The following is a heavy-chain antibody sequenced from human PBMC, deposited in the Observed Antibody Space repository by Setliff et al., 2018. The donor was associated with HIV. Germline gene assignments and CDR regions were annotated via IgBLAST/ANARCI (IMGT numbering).Heavy chain of an antibody. Sequence: PSETLSLTCDVSGFSMSNFYYWGWIRQPPGKGLEWIGSVYHRGETYYNPSLKSRVTISGQTSNNQFSLQLTSVTAADTAVYYCARQSTTSRDFDSWGQGTLVTVSS. CDR1: GFSMSNFYY. CDR2: VYHRGET. D-gene: IGHD2-2*01. CDR3: ARQSTTSRDFDS. V-gene: IGHV4-38-2*01. J-gene: IGHJ4*02.